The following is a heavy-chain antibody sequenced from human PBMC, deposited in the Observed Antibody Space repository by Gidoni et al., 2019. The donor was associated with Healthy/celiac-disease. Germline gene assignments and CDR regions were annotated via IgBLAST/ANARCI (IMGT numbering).Heavy chain of an antibody. D-gene: IGHD3-22*01. CDR2: ISYDGSNK. CDR3: ARGNIDYDSSGYYFD. CDR1: GFTFSNYT. V-gene: IGHV3-30-3*01. Sequence: QVQLVESGGGVVQPGRSLRLSCAASGFTFSNYTMHWVRQAPGKGLEWVAVISYDGSNKYYADSVKGRFTISRDNSKNTLYLQMNSLRAEDTAVYYCARGNIDYDSSGYYFDWGQGTLVTVSS. J-gene: IGHJ4*02.